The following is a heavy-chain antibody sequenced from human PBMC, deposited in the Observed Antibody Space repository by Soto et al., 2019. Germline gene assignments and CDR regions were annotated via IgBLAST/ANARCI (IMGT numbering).Heavy chain of an antibody. D-gene: IGHD3-10*01. CDR1: GYTFTSYT. CDR2: INAGNGRE. V-gene: IGHV1-3*01. J-gene: IGHJ4*02. CDR3: ARGGGWVGEASFDS. Sequence: QVQLEQSGAEVKKPGASVKVSCKTSGYTFTSYTLHWVRQAPGQGLEWMGWINAGNGREKYSQRFQDRVSLSTDKSATPAYMELGSLRSEDTAMYYGARGGGWVGEASFDSWGQGTLVTVSS.